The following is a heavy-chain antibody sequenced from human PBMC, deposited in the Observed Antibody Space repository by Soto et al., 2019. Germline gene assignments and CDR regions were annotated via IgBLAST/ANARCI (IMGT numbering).Heavy chain of an antibody. J-gene: IGHJ5*02. CDR1: GYTFTSYG. CDR3: AAYYDFWSGYRWTFDP. V-gene: IGHV1-18*04. CDR2: ISAYNGNT. Sequence: ASVKVSCKASGYTFTSYGISWVRQAPGQGLEWMGWISAYNGNTSYAQKLQGRVTMTTDTSTSTAYMELRSLRSDDTAVYYCAAYYDFWSGYRWTFDPCGQRTLLTVSS. D-gene: IGHD3-3*01.